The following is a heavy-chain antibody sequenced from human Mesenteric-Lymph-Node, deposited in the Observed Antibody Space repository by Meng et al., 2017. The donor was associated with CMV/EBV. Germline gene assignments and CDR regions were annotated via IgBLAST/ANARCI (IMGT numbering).Heavy chain of an antibody. CDR3: ARARGVKYYSGGGALYYFDY. CDR2: IKQDGSEK. CDR1: GFTFTNAW. V-gene: IGHV3-7*01. J-gene: IGHJ4*02. D-gene: IGHD3-10*01. Sequence: SCAASGFTFTNAWMTWVRQAPGKGLECVANIKQDGSEKYYVDSVKGRFTISRDNAENSLYLQMNNLRAEDSAVYYCARARGVKYYSGGGALYYFDYWGQGALVTVSS.